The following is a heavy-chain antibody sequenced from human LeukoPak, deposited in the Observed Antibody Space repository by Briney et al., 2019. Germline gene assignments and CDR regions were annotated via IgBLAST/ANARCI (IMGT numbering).Heavy chain of an antibody. CDR3: ARAPGYSSGWYGYYYYYYMDV. CDR1: GFTFSSYW. Sequence: GGSLRLSCAASGFTFSSYWMSWVRQAPGKGLEWVANIKQDGSEKYYVDSVKGRFTIPRDNAKNSLYLQMNSLRAEDTAVYYCARAPGYSSGWYGYYYYYYMDVWGKGTTVTVSS. D-gene: IGHD6-19*01. J-gene: IGHJ6*03. CDR2: IKQDGSEK. V-gene: IGHV3-7*01.